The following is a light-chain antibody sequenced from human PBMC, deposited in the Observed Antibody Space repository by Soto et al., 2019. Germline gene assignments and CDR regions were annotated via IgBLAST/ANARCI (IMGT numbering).Light chain of an antibody. Sequence: EIVMTQSPATLSVSPGERATLSCRASQSVSSNLAWYQQKPGQAPRLLIYGASTRATGIPARFSGSGSGTEFTLTISSLQSEDFAGDYCQQYNNWPPGAFGGGTKVDIK. V-gene: IGKV3-15*01. CDR2: GAS. CDR3: QQYNNWPPGA. CDR1: QSVSSN. J-gene: IGKJ4*01.